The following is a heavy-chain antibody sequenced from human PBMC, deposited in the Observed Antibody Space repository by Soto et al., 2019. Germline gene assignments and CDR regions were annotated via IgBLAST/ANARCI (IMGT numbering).Heavy chain of an antibody. CDR1: GFTFSSYA. Sequence: GGSLRLSCAAPGFTFSSYAMHWVRQAPGKGMEWVAVISYDGSNKYYAESVKGRFTISRDNSKNTLYLQMNSLRAEDTAVYYCAREPAYYYDNSGSSAPFGYWGQGT. J-gene: IGHJ4*02. V-gene: IGHV3-30-3*01. CDR3: AREPAYYYDNSGSSAPFGY. CDR2: ISYDGSNK. D-gene: IGHD3-22*01.